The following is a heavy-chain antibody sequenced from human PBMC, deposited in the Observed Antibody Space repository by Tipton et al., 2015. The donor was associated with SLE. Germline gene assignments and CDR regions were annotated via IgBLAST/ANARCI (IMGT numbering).Heavy chain of an antibody. CDR3: AREREGGSMDA. D-gene: IGHD3-16*01. V-gene: IGHV1-46*01. CDR2: INPSGGST. Sequence: QLAQSGAEVKKPGASVKVSCKASGYTFTSYYMHWVRQAPGQGLEWMGIINPSGGSTSYAQKFQGRVTMTRDTSTSTVYMELSSLGSEDRAVYYCAREREGGSMDAWGKGTTVTVSS. CDR1: GYTFTSYY. J-gene: IGHJ6*03.